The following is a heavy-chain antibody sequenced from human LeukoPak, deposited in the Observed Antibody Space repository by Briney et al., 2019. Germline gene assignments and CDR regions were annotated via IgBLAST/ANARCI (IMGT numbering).Heavy chain of an antibody. D-gene: IGHD6-13*01. Sequence: GGSLSVSCEGCGYIYSDYGMSWLRQAPGKGLEWVANIKQEGTDKYYVDSVKGRFTISRDNAKNSLYLQMNSLRAEDTAVYYGAEVQYSSGWWEDCWSQGTLVTVSS. V-gene: IGHV3-7*02. J-gene: IGHJ4*02. CDR1: GYIYSDYG. CDR2: IKQEGTDK. CDR3: AEVQYSSGWWEDC.